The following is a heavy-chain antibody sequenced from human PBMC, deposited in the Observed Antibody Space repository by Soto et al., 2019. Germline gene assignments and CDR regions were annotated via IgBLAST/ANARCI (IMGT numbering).Heavy chain of an antibody. V-gene: IGHV3-48*02. Sequence: EVQLVESGGGLVQPGGSLRLSCAASGFTFSRYSMNWVRQAPGKGLEWVSYISSDSGTIYYADSVKGRFTISRDNAKNSLYLQMDSLRDEDTAVYYCARDLSCYNWYFDYWGQGTLVTVSS. D-gene: IGHD5-12*01. CDR2: ISSDSGTI. CDR1: GFTFSRYS. J-gene: IGHJ4*02. CDR3: ARDLSCYNWYFDY.